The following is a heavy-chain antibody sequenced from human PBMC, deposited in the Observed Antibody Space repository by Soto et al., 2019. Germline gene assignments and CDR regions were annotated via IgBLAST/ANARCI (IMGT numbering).Heavy chain of an antibody. CDR3: ARLVRDCSGGSCYGPFEY. V-gene: IGHV4-59*08. CDR1: GGSISSYY. CDR2: IYYSGST. Sequence: PSETLSLTCTVSGGSISSYYWSWIRQPPGKGLEWIGYIYYSGSTNYNPSLKSRVTISVDTSKNQFSLKLSSVTAADTAVYYCARLVRDCSGGSCYGPFEYWGQGTLVTVSS. J-gene: IGHJ4*02. D-gene: IGHD2-15*01.